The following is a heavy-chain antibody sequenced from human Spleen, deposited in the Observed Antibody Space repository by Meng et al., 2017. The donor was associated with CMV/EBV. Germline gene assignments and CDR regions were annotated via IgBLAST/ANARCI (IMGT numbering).Heavy chain of an antibody. J-gene: IGHJ4*02. Sequence: GGSLRLSCAASGFTFRNYWMHWVRQVPGKGLVWVSRINDDASSITYADSVKGRFTISRDNAKSTLFLQMNSLRAEDAALYYCVRVADFGDYGDFWGQGILVTVSS. V-gene: IGHV3-74*01. D-gene: IGHD4-17*01. CDR2: INDDASSI. CDR3: VRVADFGDYGDF. CDR1: GFTFRNYW.